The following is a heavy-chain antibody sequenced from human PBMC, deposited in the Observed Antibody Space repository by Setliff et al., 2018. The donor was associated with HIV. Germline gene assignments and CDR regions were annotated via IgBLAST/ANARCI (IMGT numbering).Heavy chain of an antibody. Sequence: SETLSLTCTVSGGSIRSYYWNWIRQPPGKGLESIGHIFDSGSAYYNPSLKSRVTISLDTPKNQFSLKLTSVTAADTAVYYCARGGAGYPAKGRAMDVWGRGTTVTVSS. CDR3: ARGGAGYPAKGRAMDV. CDR1: GGSIRSYY. J-gene: IGHJ6*02. CDR2: IFDSGSA. V-gene: IGHV4-59*08. D-gene: IGHD3-16*01.